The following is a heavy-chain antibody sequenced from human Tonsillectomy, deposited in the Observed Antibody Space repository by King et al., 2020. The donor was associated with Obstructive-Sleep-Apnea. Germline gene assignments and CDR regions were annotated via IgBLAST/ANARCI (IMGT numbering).Heavy chain of an antibody. Sequence: VQLLESGGGLVQPGGSLRLSCAASGFTFSSSGLMFSSYAMTWVRQAPGKGLEWISAISGSGGSTYYADSVKGRFTISRDNSKNTLNLQMNSLRAEDTAVYYCAKSALGVVSAGLDYWGQGTLVTVSS. J-gene: IGHJ4*02. D-gene: IGHD2-21*01. CDR3: AKSALGVVSAGLDY. CDR1: GFTFSSSGLMFSSYA. V-gene: IGHV3-23*01. CDR2: ISGSGGST.